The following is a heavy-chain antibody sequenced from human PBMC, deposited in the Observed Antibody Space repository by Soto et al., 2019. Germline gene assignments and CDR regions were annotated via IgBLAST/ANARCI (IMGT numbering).Heavy chain of an antibody. D-gene: IGHD3-9*01. CDR1: GYIFTTYW. CDR2: IYPFDSDT. CDR3: VRQEQTLSDWSSIDPRGWFDS. Sequence: GESLKISCKTSGYIFTTYWIGLVREVPLKGLEWMGIIYPFDSDTRYSPSFQGQVTISADTSISTVYLQWSTLRASDTAIYYCVRQEQTLSDWSSIDPRGWFDSWGQGTLVTVSS. V-gene: IGHV5-51*01. J-gene: IGHJ5*01.